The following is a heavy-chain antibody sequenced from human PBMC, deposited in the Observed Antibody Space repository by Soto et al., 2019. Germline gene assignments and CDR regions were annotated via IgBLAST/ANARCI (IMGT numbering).Heavy chain of an antibody. D-gene: IGHD6-13*01. CDR1: GGSFSGYY. Sequence: SETLSLTCAVYGGSFSGYYWSWIRQPPGKGLEWIGEINHSGSTKYNPSIKSRNNKSEDTSKNQFSLKLSSVTSADTAVYYCARMIAAAGMWFDYWGQGTLVTVSS. J-gene: IGHJ4*02. CDR3: ARMIAAAGMWFDY. V-gene: IGHV4-34*01. CDR2: INHSGST.